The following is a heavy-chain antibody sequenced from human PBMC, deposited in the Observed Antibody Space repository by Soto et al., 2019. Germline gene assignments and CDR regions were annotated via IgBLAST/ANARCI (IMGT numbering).Heavy chain of an antibody. J-gene: IGHJ6*02. CDR1: GFTFSSYG. CDR2: ISYDGSNK. CDR3: AKDRIAVAGGDYYGMDV. Sequence: GGSLRLSCAASGFTFSSYGMHWVRQAPGKGLEWVAVISYDGSNKYYADSVKGRFTISRDNSKNTLYLQMNSLRAEDTAGYYCAKDRIAVAGGDYYGMDVWGQGTTVTVSS. D-gene: IGHD6-19*01. V-gene: IGHV3-30*18.